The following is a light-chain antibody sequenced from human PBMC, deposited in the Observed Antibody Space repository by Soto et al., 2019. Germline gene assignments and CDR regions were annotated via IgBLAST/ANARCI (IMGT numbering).Light chain of an antibody. CDR3: CSYAGSVV. CDR2: EVS. V-gene: IGLV2-23*02. CDR1: SSDVGSYNL. Sequence: QSALTQPASVSGSPGQSITISCTGTSSDVGSYNLVSWYQQHPGKAPKLMIYEVSKRPSGVSNRFSGSKSGNTASLTISGLQAEEEADYYCCSYAGSVVFGGGTQLTVL. J-gene: IGLJ2*01.